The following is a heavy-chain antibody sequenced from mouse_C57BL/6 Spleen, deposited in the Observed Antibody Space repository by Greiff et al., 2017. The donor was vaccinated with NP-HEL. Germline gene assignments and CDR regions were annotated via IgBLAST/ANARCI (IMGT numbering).Heavy chain of an antibody. CDR3: ARADSSGYWFAY. D-gene: IGHD3-2*02. J-gene: IGHJ3*01. CDR1: GYAFTNYL. CDR2: INPGSGGT. V-gene: IGHV1-54*01. Sequence: QVQLQQSGAELVRPGTSVTVSCKASGYAFTNYLIEWVKQRPGQGLEWIGVINPGSGGTNYNEKFKGKATLTADKSSSTAYMQLSSLTSEDSAVYFCARADSSGYWFAYWGQGTLVTVSA.